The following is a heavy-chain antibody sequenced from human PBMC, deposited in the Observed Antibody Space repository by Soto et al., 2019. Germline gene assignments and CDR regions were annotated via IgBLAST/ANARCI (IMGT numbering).Heavy chain of an antibody. V-gene: IGHV1-18*01. J-gene: IGHJ4*02. CDR1: GYTFASYA. CDR2: ISAYNGNT. CDR3: ARDPPPPDY. Sequence: QVQLVQSGAEVKKPGASVKVSCKASGYTFASYAINWMRQAPGQGLEWMGWISAYNGNTNYAQKLQGRVTVTTDTSTRTAYMELRSMRSDDTPVTYCARDPPPPDYWGQGPLVTVSS.